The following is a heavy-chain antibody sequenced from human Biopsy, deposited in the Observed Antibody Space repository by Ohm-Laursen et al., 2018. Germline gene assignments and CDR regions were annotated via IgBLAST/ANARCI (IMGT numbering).Heavy chain of an antibody. D-gene: IGHD3-22*01. CDR2: VSYSGNT. J-gene: IGHJ4*02. CDR1: DDSIRNFY. CDR3: AAYYYDSSGYFYAFHY. Sequence: TLSLTCTVSDDSIRNFYWTWIRQPPGQGLEWIGYVSYSGNTKYNPSLKSRVIISADTSKNQFSLKLSSVTAADTAMYYCAAYYYDSSGYFYAFHYWGQGTLVTVSS. V-gene: IGHV4-59*08.